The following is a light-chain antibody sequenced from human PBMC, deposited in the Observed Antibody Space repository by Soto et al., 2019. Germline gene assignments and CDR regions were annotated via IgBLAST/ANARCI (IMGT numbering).Light chain of an antibody. CDR2: GAS. V-gene: IGKV3-20*01. J-gene: IGKJ1*01. Sequence: EIVLTQSPGTLSLSPGERATLSCRASQSVTSSYLTWYQQKPGQAPRLLIYGASSRAAGMPDRFSGSGSGTDFTLTINRLEPEDFAVYYCQQYGTSLSWTFGQGTKVEIK. CDR1: QSVTSSY. CDR3: QQYGTSLSWT.